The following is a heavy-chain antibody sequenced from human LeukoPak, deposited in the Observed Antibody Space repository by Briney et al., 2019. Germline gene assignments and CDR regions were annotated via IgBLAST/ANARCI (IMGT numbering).Heavy chain of an antibody. Sequence: GGSLRLSCGVSGFTFSSYEMNWVRQAPGKGLEWVSAISGSGGSTYSADSVKGRFTISRDNSKNTLYLQMNSLGAEDTAVYYCAKEGGYRYLPPYYYYMDVWGKGTTVTVSS. J-gene: IGHJ6*03. V-gene: IGHV3-23*01. D-gene: IGHD5-18*01. CDR2: ISGSGGST. CDR1: GFTFSSYE. CDR3: AKEGGYRYLPPYYYYMDV.